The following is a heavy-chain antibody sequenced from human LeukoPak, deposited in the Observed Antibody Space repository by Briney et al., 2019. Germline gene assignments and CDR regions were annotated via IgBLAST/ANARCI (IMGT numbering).Heavy chain of an antibody. D-gene: IGHD3-22*01. J-gene: IGHJ4*02. CDR2: INPNSGGT. Sequence: ASVKVSCKASGYTFTGYYMHWVRQAPGQGPEWMGWINPNSGGTNYAQKFQGRVTMTRDTSISTAYMELSRLRSDDTAVYYCARDLDYYDSSGYNFDYWGQGTLVTVSS. V-gene: IGHV1-2*02. CDR1: GYTFTGYY. CDR3: ARDLDYYDSSGYNFDY.